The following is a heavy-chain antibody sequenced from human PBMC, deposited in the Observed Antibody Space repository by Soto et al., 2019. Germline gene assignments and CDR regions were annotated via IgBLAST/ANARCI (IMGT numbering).Heavy chain of an antibody. J-gene: IGHJ4*02. Sequence: ASVKVSCKVSGYTLTELSMHWVRQAPGKGLEWMGGFDPEDGETIYAQKFQGRVTMTEDTSTDTAYMELSSLRSEDTAVYYCTTGQRPLRFFEWLSRYYFDFWGQGTLVTASS. V-gene: IGHV1-24*01. D-gene: IGHD3-3*01. CDR1: GYTLTELS. CDR2: FDPEDGET. CDR3: TTGQRPLRFFEWLSRYYFDF.